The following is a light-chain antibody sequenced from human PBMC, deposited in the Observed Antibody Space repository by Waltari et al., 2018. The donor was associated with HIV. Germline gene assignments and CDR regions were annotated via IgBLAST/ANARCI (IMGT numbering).Light chain of an antibody. CDR2: DNT. CDR3: QVWDSSSNHAV. CDR1: NIGRNS. Sequence: SYVLTQPPSVSVAPGQTARITCGGNNIGRNSVHYYQQRPGQAPVLVVYDNTDRPSGIPERFSGSNSGNTATMTISMVEAGDEADEYCQVWDSSSNHAVFGGGTTLTVL. V-gene: IGLV3-21*02. J-gene: IGLJ3*02.